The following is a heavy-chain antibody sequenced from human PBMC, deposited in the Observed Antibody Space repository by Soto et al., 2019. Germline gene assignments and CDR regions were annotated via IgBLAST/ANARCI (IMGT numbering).Heavy chain of an antibody. D-gene: IGHD6-13*01. CDR1: GFTFSSYA. V-gene: IGHV3-30-3*01. CDR3: ARALGMYSSSWYYYYGMDV. CDR2: ISYDGSNK. Sequence: QPGGSLRLSCAASGFTFSSYAMHWVRQAPGKGLEWVAVISYDGSNKYYADSVKGRFTISRDNSKNTLYLQMNSLRAEDTAVYYCARALGMYSSSWYYYYGMDVWGQGTTVTVSS. J-gene: IGHJ6*02.